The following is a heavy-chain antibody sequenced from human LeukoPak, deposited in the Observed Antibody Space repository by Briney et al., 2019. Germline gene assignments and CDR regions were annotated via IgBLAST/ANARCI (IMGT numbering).Heavy chain of an antibody. V-gene: IGHV3-73*01. CDR2: IRSKANSYAT. CDR3: TSRDSYGHDY. Sequence: GGSLRLSCAASGFTLSGSAMHWVRQASGKGLEWVGRIRSKANSYATAYAASVKGRFTISRDDSKNTAYLQMNSLKTEDTAVYYCTSRDSYGHDYWGQGTLVTVSS. J-gene: IGHJ4*02. D-gene: IGHD5-18*01. CDR1: GFTLSGSA.